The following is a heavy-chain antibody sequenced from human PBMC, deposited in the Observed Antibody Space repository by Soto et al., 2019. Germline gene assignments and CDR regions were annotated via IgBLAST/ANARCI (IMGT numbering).Heavy chain of an antibody. CDR1: GGTFSSYA. Sequence: SVKVSCKASGGTFSSYAISWVRQAPGQGLEWMGGIIPIFGTANYAQKFQGRVTITADESTSTAYMELSSLRSEDTAVYYCARGSSNYAYYYYGMDVWGQGTTVTVSS. CDR3: ARGSSNYAYYYYGMDV. D-gene: IGHD4-4*01. CDR2: IIPIFGTA. J-gene: IGHJ6*02. V-gene: IGHV1-69*13.